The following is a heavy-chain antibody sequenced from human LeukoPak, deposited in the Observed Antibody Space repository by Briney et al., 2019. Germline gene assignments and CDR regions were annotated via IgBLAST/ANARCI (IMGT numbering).Heavy chain of an antibody. CDR3: ARDLFSSSWHANDAFDI. J-gene: IGHJ3*02. V-gene: IGHV4-61*02. CDR2: IYTSGST. D-gene: IGHD6-13*01. Sequence: SQTLSLTCTVSGGSISSGSYYWSWIRQPAGKGLEWIGRIYTSGSTNYNPSLKSRVTISVDTSKNQFSLKLSSVTAADTAVYYCARDLFSSSWHANDAFDIWGQGTMVTVSS. CDR1: GGSISSGSYY.